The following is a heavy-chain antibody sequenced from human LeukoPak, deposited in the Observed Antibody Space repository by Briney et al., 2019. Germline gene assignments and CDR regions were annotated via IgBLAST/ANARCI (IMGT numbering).Heavy chain of an antibody. V-gene: IGHV3-30*18. CDR2: ISNAGSNK. D-gene: IGHD2-2*01. Sequence: GGSLRLSCAASGFTFSSYGMHWVRQAPGKGLEWVAVISNAGSNKYYADSVKGRFTISRDNSKNTLYLQMNSLRAEDTAVYYCAKDQDIVVVPAAKGYYYYGMDVWGQGTTVTVSS. J-gene: IGHJ6*02. CDR1: GFTFSSYG. CDR3: AKDQDIVVVPAAKGYYYYGMDV.